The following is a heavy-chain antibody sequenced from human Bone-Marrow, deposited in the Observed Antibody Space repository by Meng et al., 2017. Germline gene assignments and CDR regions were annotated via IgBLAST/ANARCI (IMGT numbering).Heavy chain of an antibody. CDR2: IYHSGST. J-gene: IGHJ5*02. Sequence: QLHLQESGSGPLKPLQTLSLTGAVSACSISRGGYSWSWLRQPPGKGLEWIGYIYHSGSTYYNPSLKSRVTISVDRSKNQFSLKLSSVTAADTAVYYCARGYCGGDCYIPFDNWFDPWGQGTLVTVSS. D-gene: IGHD2-21*02. V-gene: IGHV4-30-2*01. CDR3: ARGYCGGDCYIPFDNWFDP. CDR1: ACSISRGGYS.